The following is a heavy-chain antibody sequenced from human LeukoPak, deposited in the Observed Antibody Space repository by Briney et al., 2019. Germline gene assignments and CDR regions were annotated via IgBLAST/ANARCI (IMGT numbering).Heavy chain of an antibody. CDR3: ARLGYSYGQGDY. J-gene: IGHJ4*02. CDR1: GYSFASYW. Sequence: GESLQISCKGSGYSFASYWIGWVRQVPGKGLEWMGIVWPGDSNTKYSPSLEGRVTISVDRSITTAYLQWSSLMASDTAMYYCARLGYSYGQGDYWGQGTLLTVSS. V-gene: IGHV5-51*01. CDR2: VWPGDSNT. D-gene: IGHD5-18*01.